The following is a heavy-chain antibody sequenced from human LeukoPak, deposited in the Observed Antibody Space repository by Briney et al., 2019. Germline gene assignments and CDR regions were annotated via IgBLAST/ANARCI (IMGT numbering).Heavy chain of an antibody. V-gene: IGHV3-23*01. CDR1: GFTFSSYS. Sequence: PGRSLRLSCAASGFTFSSYSMHWVRQAPGKGLEWVSSISDSGGSTYYADSVKGRFTISRENSKNTLYLQMNSPRAEDTAVYYCAKIVYYYHSSGSQANPFDFWGQGTLVTVSS. J-gene: IGHJ4*02. CDR2: ISDSGGST. CDR3: AKIVYYYHSSGSQANPFDF. D-gene: IGHD3-22*01.